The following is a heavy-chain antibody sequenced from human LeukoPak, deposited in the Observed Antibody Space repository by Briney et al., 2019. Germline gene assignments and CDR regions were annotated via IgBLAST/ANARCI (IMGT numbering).Heavy chain of an antibody. J-gene: IGHJ6*02. CDR2: ISGSGGNT. V-gene: IGHV3-23*01. D-gene: IGHD3-10*01. Sequence: GGSLRLSCAASGFTFSSYAMSWVRQAPGKGLEWVSAISGSGGNTYYADSVKGRFTISRDNSKNTLYLQMNSLRAEDTAVYYRAKDRSAAGFPYYGMDVWGQATTVTVSS. CDR3: AKDRSAAGFPYYGMDV. CDR1: GFTFSSYA.